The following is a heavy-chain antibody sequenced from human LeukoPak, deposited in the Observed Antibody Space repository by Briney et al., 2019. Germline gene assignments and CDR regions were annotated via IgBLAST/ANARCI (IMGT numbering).Heavy chain of an antibody. D-gene: IGHD3-3*01. CDR3: AREVTIFGVVIIRGPHDY. V-gene: IGHV3-73*01. J-gene: IGHJ4*02. CDR1: GFTFSDST. Sequence: GESLRLSCAASGFTFSDSTVHWVRQASGKGLEWVGRIRSKANNYATAYAASVKGRFTISRDNAKNSLYLQMNSLRAEDTAVYYCAREVTIFGVVIIRGPHDYWGQGTLVTVSS. CDR2: IRSKANNYAT.